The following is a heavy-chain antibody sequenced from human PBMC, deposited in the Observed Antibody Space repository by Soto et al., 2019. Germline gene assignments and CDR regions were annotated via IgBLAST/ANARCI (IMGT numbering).Heavy chain of an antibody. CDR2: IYYSGST. CDR1: GGSISSYY. Sequence: QVQLQESGPGLVKPSETLSLTCIVSGGSISSYYWSWIRQPPGKGLEWIGYIYYSGSTNYNPSLKSRVTISVDTSKNQFSLKLSSVTAADTAVYYCARDGRAGWYYYGMDVWGQGTTVTVSS. J-gene: IGHJ6*02. V-gene: IGHV4-59*01. CDR3: ARDGRAGWYYYGMDV.